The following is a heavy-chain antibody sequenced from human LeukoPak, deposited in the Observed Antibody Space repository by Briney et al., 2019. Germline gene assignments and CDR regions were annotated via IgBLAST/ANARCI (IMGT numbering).Heavy chain of an antibody. CDR3: ARDADWASDY. CDR2: MKQDGSEQ. Sequence: GGSLRLSCVSSGFTFKNHWMVWVRQAPGKGLEWVTNMKQDGSEQYYGDSVRGRFTISRDNAKNSLYLQMNSLRVADTAVYYCARDADWASDYWGQGTLVTVSS. J-gene: IGHJ4*02. CDR1: GFTFKNHW. V-gene: IGHV3-7*01. D-gene: IGHD3/OR15-3a*01.